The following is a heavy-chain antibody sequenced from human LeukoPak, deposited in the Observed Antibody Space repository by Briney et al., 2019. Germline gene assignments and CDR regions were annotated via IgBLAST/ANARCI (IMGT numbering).Heavy chain of an antibody. Sequence: PSETLSLTCTVSGGSISSHYWSWIRQVPGKGLEWIGQINYSGSTYYNPSLKTRVTLSIDTSKNQFSLKLSSVTAADTAVYYCARDIEAVGATLYFDYWGQGTLVTVSS. V-gene: IGHV4-59*11. CDR2: INYSGST. D-gene: IGHD1-26*01. J-gene: IGHJ4*02. CDR1: GGSISSHY. CDR3: ARDIEAVGATLYFDY.